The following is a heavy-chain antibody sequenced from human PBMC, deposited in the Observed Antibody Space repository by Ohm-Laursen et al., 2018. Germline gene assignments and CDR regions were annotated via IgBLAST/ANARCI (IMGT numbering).Heavy chain of an antibody. CDR1: GGSISGYY. Sequence: SETLSLTCTVSGGSISGYYWSWIRQTAGKGLEWIGRIHNSGSTNYNPSLQSRVTMSEDTSKNQFSLRLSSVTAADTAVYFCARRDITKAFNIWGQGTLVTVSS. CDR2: IHNSGST. D-gene: IGHD2-21*02. J-gene: IGHJ3*02. CDR3: ARRDITKAFNI. V-gene: IGHV4-4*07.